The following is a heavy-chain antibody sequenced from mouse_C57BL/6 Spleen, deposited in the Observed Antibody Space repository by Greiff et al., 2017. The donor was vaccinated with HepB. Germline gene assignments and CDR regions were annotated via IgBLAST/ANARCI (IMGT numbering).Heavy chain of an antibody. J-gene: IGHJ4*01. CDR2: ISYDGSN. D-gene: IGHD1-1*01. CDR1: GYSITSGYY. Sequence: EVQLQQSGPGLVKPSQSLSLTCSVTGYSITSGYYWNWIRQFPGNKLEWMGYISYDGSNNYNPSLKNRISITRDTSKNQFFMKLNSVTTEDTATYDCAREDYYGRSMDYWGQGTSVTVSS. CDR3: AREDYYGRSMDY. V-gene: IGHV3-6*01.